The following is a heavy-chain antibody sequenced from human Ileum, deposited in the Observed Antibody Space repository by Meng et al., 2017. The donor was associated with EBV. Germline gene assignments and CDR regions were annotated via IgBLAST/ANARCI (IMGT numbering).Heavy chain of an antibody. CDR3: ARAGNGGSYYFTY. CDR1: GYTFSNYG. CDR2: ISAYNGNT. D-gene: IGHD1-26*01. Sequence: QIRLVQSGAGVRKPGDPVKVSCKASGYTFSNYGISWLRQAPGQGLEWMGWISAYNGNTNYAQNLQGRVTMTTDTSTGTAYMEVRSLRSDDTAVYYCARAGNGGSYYFTYWGQGTLVTVSS. V-gene: IGHV1-18*01. J-gene: IGHJ4*02.